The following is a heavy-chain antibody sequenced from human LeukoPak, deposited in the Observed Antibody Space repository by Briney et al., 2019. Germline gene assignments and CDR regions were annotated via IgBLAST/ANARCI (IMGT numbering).Heavy chain of an antibody. Sequence: SETLSLTCSVSSGSINSGGYYWSWIRQHPGKGLEWIGYIYHSGSTYYNPSLKSRVTISIDTSKSQFSLKLSSVTAADTAVYYCASLYGGYVDYWGQGTLVTVSS. CDR3: ASLYGGYVDY. CDR1: SGSINSGGYY. J-gene: IGHJ4*02. CDR2: IYHSGST. V-gene: IGHV4-31*03. D-gene: IGHD4/OR15-4a*01.